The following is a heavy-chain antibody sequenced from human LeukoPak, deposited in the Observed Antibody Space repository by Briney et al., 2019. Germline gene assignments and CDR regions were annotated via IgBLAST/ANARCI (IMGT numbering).Heavy chain of an antibody. V-gene: IGHV4-4*07. Sequence: PSETLSLTCTLFGGSISSYYWSWIRQPAGKGLEWVGRLHISGSTNYNPSLKSRATMSVDTSKNQFSLKLRSVTAADTALYFCARGRLADYGDYEGFEYWGQGTLVTVPS. CDR3: ARGRLADYGDYEGFEY. CDR1: GGSISSYY. CDR2: LHISGST. J-gene: IGHJ4*02. D-gene: IGHD4-17*01.